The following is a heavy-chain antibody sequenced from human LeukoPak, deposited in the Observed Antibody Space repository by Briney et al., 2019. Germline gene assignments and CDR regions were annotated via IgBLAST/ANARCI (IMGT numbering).Heavy chain of an antibody. CDR1: GFTFSSYA. Sequence: GGSLRLSCAAPGFTFSSYAMSWVRQAPGKGLEWVSAISGSGGSTYYADSVKGRFTISRDNSKNTLYLQMNSLRAEDTAVYYCAKSTEQWLVQYYFDYWGQGTLVTVSS. CDR3: AKSTEQWLVQYYFDY. V-gene: IGHV3-23*01. D-gene: IGHD6-19*01. J-gene: IGHJ4*02. CDR2: ISGSGGST.